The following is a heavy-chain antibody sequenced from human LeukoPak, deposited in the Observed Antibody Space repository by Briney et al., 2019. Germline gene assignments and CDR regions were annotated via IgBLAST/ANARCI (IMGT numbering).Heavy chain of an antibody. J-gene: IGHJ4*02. CDR1: GFTVSSNY. D-gene: IGHD5-24*01. CDR3: ARDRGGRDGSYYFDY. V-gene: IGHV3-21*01. CDR2: ISSSSSYI. Sequence: PGGSLRLSCAASGFTVSSNYISWVRQAPGKGLEWVSSISSSSSYIYYADSVKGRFTISRDNAKNSLYLQMNSLRAEDTAVYYCARDRGGRDGSYYFDYWGQGTLVTVSS.